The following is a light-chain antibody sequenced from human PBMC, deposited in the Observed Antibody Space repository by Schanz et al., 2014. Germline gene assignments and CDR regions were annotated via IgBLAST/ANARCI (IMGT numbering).Light chain of an antibody. Sequence: EIVLTQSPVTLPVSPGERATLSCRASQNIGSHLAWYQQKPGQAPRILIYAASTRATGIPARFSGSGSGTDFTLTISRLEPEDFAVYYCQQYGSSPCTFGQGTKLEIK. CDR2: AAS. CDR1: QNIGSH. J-gene: IGKJ2*02. V-gene: IGKV3-20*01. CDR3: QQYGSSPCT.